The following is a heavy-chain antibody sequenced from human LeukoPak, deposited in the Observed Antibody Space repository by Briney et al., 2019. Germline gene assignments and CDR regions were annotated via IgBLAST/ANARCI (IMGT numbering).Heavy chain of an antibody. CDR3: ARDPANIVVVVAATSSNWFDP. Sequence: GGSLRLSCAASGFTFSSYAMSWVRQAPGKGLEWVSSISSSSSYIYYADSVKGRFTISRDNAKNSLYLQMNSLRAEDTAVYYCARDPANIVVVVAATSSNWFDPWGQGTLVTVSS. CDR2: ISSSSSYI. J-gene: IGHJ5*02. D-gene: IGHD2-15*01. CDR1: GFTFSSYA. V-gene: IGHV3-21*01.